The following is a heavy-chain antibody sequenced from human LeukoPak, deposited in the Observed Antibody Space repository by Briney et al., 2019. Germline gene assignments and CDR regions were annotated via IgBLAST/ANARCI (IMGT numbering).Heavy chain of an antibody. V-gene: IGHV4-39*07. J-gene: IGHJ4*02. CDR1: GVSISSSSYY. CDR3: ARDHYYDSSGSSY. D-gene: IGHD3-22*01. CDR2: IYYSESP. Sequence: SETLSLTCTVSGVSISSSSYYWGWIRQPPGKGLEWIGSIYYSESPYYNPSLKSRFTISVDTSKNQFSLKLNSVTAADTAVYYCARDHYYDSSGSSYWGQGTLVTVSP.